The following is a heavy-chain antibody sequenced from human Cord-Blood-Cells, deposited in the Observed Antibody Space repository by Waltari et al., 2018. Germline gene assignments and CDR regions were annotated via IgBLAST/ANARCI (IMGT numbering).Heavy chain of an antibody. J-gene: IGHJ4*02. D-gene: IGHD3-3*01. Sequence: QLQLQESGPGLVKPSETLSLTCTVSGGSLSSSSYYWGWIRQPPGKGLEWIGSIYYSGSTYYNPSLKSRVTISVDTSKNQFSLKLSSVTAADTAVYYCARRTIWSGYYFDYWGQGTLVTVSS. CDR1: GGSLSSSSYY. CDR3: ARRTIWSGYYFDY. CDR2: IYYSGST. V-gene: IGHV4-39*01.